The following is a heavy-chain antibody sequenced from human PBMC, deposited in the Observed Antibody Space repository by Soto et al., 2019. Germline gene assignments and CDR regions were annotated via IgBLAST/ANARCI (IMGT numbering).Heavy chain of an antibody. CDR2: IYYSGST. CDR1: GGSISSSSYY. CDR3: ARHHSSSWYQPVYYFDY. D-gene: IGHD6-13*01. J-gene: IGHJ4*02. Sequence: SSETLSLTCTVSGGSISSSSYYWGWIRQPPGKGLEWIGSIYYSGSTYYNPSLKSRVTISVDTSKNQFSLKLSSVTAADTAVYYCARHHSSSWYQPVYYFDYWGQGTLVTVSS. V-gene: IGHV4-39*01.